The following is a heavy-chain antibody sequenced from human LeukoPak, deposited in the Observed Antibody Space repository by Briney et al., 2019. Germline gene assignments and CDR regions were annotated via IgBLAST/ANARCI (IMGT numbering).Heavy chain of an antibody. Sequence: ASVTVSFKASGGTFSSYAISWVRQAPGQGLEWMGRIITNTGNPTYAQGFTGRFVFSLDTSVSTAYLQISSLTAEDTAVYYCARDVGNTLPFDYWGQGTLVTVSS. D-gene: IGHD4-23*01. CDR1: GGTFSSYA. CDR3: ARDVGNTLPFDY. CDR2: IITNTGNP. V-gene: IGHV7-4-1*02. J-gene: IGHJ4*02.